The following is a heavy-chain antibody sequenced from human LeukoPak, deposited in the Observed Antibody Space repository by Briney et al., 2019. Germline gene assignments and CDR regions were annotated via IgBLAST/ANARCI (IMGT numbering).Heavy chain of an antibody. CDR2: ISSSSSTI. V-gene: IGHV3-48*01. CDR1: GFTFSSYS. D-gene: IGHD6-13*01. J-gene: IGHJ4*02. CDR3: ARTWGQQLDDY. Sequence: GGSLRLSCAASGFTFSSYSMNWVRQAPGKGLEWVSYISSSSSTIYYADSVKGRFTISRDNAKNSLYLQMNSLRAEDTAVNYCARTWGQQLDDYWGQGTLVTVSS.